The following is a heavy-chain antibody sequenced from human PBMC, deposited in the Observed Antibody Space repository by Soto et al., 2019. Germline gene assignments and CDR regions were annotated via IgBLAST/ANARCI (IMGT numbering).Heavy chain of an antibody. CDR1: GGPLSGYY. D-gene: IGHD2-21*02. V-gene: IGHV4-34*02. J-gene: IGHJ4*02. CDR2: IHHSGST. Sequence: QVQLQQWGAGLLKPSETLSLTCAVQGGPLSGYYWNWIRQSPGRGLEWIGEIHHSGSTNYNPSLKSRVTISVDPSKNLFSLKLTSVTAADAAVYYCASRTAYWGQGTLVTVSS. CDR3: ASRTAY.